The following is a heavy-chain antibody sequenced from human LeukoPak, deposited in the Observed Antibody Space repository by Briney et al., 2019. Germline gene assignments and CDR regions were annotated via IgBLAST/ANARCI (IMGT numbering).Heavy chain of an antibody. J-gene: IGHJ1*01. D-gene: IGHD1-26*01. CDR3: AKDQDSGRYYVRHFQH. CDR2: ISYDGSKK. Sequence: GGSLRLSCAASGFAFSSYGMHWVRQAPGKGLEWVAVISYDGSKKFYADSVKGRFTISRDNSKNTLYLQMDSLRAEDTAVYYCAKDQDSGRYYVRHFQHWGQGTLVTVSS. V-gene: IGHV3-30*18. CDR1: GFAFSSYG.